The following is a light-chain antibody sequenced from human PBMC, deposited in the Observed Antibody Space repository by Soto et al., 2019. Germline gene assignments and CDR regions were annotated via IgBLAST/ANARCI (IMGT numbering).Light chain of an antibody. CDR3: QAYDYSLTASV. CDR1: SSNLGAGYD. Sequence: QPVLTQPPSVSGAPGQRVTLSCTGNSSNLGAGYDVHWYKQVPGAAPKLVIFGNRNRPSGVPERFSGSKSGTSASLAITGLQAEDEDDYYCQAYDYSLTASVFGGGTKLTVL. J-gene: IGLJ3*02. CDR2: GNR. V-gene: IGLV1-40*01.